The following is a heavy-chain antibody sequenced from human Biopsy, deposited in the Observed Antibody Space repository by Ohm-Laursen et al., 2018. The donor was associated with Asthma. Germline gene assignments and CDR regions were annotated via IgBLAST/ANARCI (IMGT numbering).Heavy chain of an antibody. V-gene: IGHV4-31*03. CDR3: ARGPPVDRED. J-gene: IGHJ4*02. Sequence: TLSLTCTVSVGSISSGGYYWSWIRQHPGKGLEWIGYIYYSGSTYYNPSLKSRVTISVDTSKNQFSLKLSSVTAADTAVYYCARGPPVDREDWGQGTLVTVSS. CDR2: IYYSGST. D-gene: IGHD5-24*01. CDR1: VGSISSGGYY.